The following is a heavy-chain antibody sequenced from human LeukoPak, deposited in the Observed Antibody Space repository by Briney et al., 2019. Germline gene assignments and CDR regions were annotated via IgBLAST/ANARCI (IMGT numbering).Heavy chain of an antibody. D-gene: IGHD3-10*01. CDR3: AREGAKDYGSGSYDY. Sequence: PGGSLRLSCAASGFTFSSYGMHWVRQAPGKGLEWVAVIWYDGSNKYYADSVKGRFTIPRDNSKNTLYLQMNSLRAEDTAVYYCAREGAKDYGSGSYDYWGQGTLVTVSS. V-gene: IGHV3-33*01. CDR1: GFTFSSYG. J-gene: IGHJ4*02. CDR2: IWYDGSNK.